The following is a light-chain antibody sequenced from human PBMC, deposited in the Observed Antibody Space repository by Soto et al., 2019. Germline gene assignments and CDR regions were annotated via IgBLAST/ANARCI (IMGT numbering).Light chain of an antibody. CDR1: QTISSW. CDR3: LQQNGYPLT. CDR2: KAS. Sequence: DIQMTQSPSTLYGSVGGRVTITCRASQTISSWLAWYQQKQGKXXKXXIYKASTLKSGVPSRFSGSGSGTEVTLTIGSLQPEDVETYYCLQQNGYPLTFGGGTKGDNK. J-gene: IGKJ4*01. V-gene: IGKV1-5*03.